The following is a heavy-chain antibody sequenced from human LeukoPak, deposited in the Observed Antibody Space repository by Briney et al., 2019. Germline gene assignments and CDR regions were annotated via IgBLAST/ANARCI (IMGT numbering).Heavy chain of an antibody. CDR1: GFTFSEYW. CDR2: IKEDGGQK. Sequence: GGSLRLSCVVSGFTFSEYWMTWVRQAPGKGLEWVANIKEDGGQKHCVDSVKGRFTVFRDNAKNTLYLQMDSLRAEDTAVYYCARGGDKNVMGGQGTLVTVSS. J-gene: IGHJ4*02. D-gene: IGHD3-10*01. CDR3: ARGGDKNVM. V-gene: IGHV3-7*03.